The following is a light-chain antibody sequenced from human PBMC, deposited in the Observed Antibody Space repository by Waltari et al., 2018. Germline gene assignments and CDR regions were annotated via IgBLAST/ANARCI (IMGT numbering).Light chain of an antibody. J-gene: IGKJ1*01. V-gene: IGKV3-20*01. CDR1: QSVSRT. CDR2: GAS. Sequence: DIVLTQSPGILSLSPGESATLSCRASQSVSRTLAWYQQKPGQAPRLLIYGASTRAPGIPDRFSGGGSGTDFSLTISRLEPEDFAVYYCQHYVRLPATFGQGTKVEIK. CDR3: QHYVRLPAT.